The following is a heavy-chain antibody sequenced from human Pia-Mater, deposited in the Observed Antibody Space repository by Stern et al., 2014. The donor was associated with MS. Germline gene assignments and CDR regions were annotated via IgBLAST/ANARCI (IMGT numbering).Heavy chain of an antibody. J-gene: IGHJ3*02. CDR3: ARKGRSIVNAFDI. D-gene: IGHD2-15*01. V-gene: IGHV3-20*04. Sequence: EVQLVQSGGGVVRPGGSLRLSCAGSGFEFDDYGVSWVRQAPGKGLEGLSSINWSGRSTGYADSVKGRFTISRDNTKNSLYLQMNSLRGEDTALYYCARKGRSIVNAFDIWGQGTMVIVSS. CDR1: GFEFDDYG. CDR2: INWSGRST.